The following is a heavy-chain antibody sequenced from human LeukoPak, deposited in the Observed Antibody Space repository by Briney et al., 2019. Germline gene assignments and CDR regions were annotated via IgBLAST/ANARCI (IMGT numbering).Heavy chain of an antibody. CDR2: INHSGRT. D-gene: IGHD3-22*01. CDR3: ARAGYYDSSGYYFGYGMDV. Sequence: KPSETLSLTCAVYSDSFSGYYWSWLRQPPGKGREGGGEINHSGRTNYNPSLKSRVTISVDTSKNQFSLKLSSVTAADTAVYYCARAGYYDSSGYYFGYGMDVGGQGTTVTVSS. V-gene: IGHV4-34*01. CDR1: SDSFSGYY. J-gene: IGHJ6*02.